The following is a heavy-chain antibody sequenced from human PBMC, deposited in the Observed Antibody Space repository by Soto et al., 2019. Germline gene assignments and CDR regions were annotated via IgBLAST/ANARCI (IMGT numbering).Heavy chain of an antibody. CDR3: ARGDYYGSGSWPFDY. D-gene: IGHD3-10*01. Sequence: LRLSCAASGFTVSSNYMSWVRQAPGKGLEWVSVIYSGGSTYYADSVKGRFTISRHNSKNTLYLQMNSLRAEDTAVYYCARGDYYGSGSWPFDYWGQGTLVTVSS. J-gene: IGHJ4*02. V-gene: IGHV3-53*04. CDR2: IYSGGST. CDR1: GFTVSSNY.